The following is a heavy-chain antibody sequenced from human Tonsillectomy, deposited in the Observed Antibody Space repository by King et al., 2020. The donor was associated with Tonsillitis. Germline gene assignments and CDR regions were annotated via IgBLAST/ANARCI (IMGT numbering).Heavy chain of an antibody. Sequence: VQLVESGGGLVQPGGSLKLSCAASGFTFSGSSILCGRQASGKGLGWVGRVISKGDRHATAYTASVKERFTVSSDDSKNTAYLQMNSLKIEDTAVYYCTRLPEPTPVATSVDYWGQGTLVTVSS. CDR3: TRLPEPTPVATSVDY. J-gene: IGHJ4*02. CDR2: VISKGDRHAT. V-gene: IGHV3-73*01. D-gene: IGHD4-17*01. CDR1: GFTFSGSS.